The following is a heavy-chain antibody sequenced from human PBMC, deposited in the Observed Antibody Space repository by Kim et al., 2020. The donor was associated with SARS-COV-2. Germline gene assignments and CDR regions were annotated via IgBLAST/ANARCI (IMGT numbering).Heavy chain of an antibody. V-gene: IGHV3-9*01. Sequence: GGSLRLSCVASGFTFDDYAMHWVRQAPGKGLEWVSGISWNSGTLDYADSVKGRFTISRDNAKNSLYLQMNSLRAEDTALYYCAKVLSSGWYGYYFDYWGQGTLVTVSS. CDR2: ISWNSGTL. J-gene: IGHJ4*02. CDR3: AKVLSSGWYGYYFDY. CDR1: GFTFDDYA. D-gene: IGHD6-19*01.